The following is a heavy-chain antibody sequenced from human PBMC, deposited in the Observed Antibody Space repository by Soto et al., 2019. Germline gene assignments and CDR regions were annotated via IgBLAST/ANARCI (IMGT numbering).Heavy chain of an antibody. D-gene: IGHD3-10*01. Sequence: QVHLVQSGAEVKKPGSSVKVSCRASGGIFTNYTISWVRQAPGQGLEWMGRVIPFLDLSTYAPKFQDRVTITADKSTNTAYMELSSLRSEDPAVYYCARSKVRGVAGYSYMDVWGTGTAVTVSS. CDR2: VIPFLDLS. CDR3: ARSKVRGVAGYSYMDV. CDR1: GGIFTNYT. J-gene: IGHJ6*03. V-gene: IGHV1-69*02.